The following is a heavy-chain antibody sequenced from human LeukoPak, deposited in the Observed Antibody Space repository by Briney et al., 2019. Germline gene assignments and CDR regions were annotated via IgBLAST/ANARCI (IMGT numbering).Heavy chain of an antibody. CDR3: ARNENSGWGYFDY. CDR2: IGGSSGIT. CDR1: GFTFSDYY. V-gene: IGHV3-23*01. Sequence: PGGSLRLSCAASGFTFSDYYMSWVRQAPGKGLEWVSVIGGSSGITFYVGSVKGRFTISRDNSKDTLYLQMNSLRAEDTAVYYCARNENSGWGYFDYWGQGTLVTVSS. D-gene: IGHD5-12*01. J-gene: IGHJ4*02.